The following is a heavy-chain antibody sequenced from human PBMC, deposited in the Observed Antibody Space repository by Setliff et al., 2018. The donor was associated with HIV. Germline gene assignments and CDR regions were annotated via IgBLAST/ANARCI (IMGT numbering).Heavy chain of an antibody. D-gene: IGHD5-18*01. CDR3: AIGTEYNYGRRAFDI. CDR2: IIPKFGTA. Sequence: AASVKVSCKAYGGTFSSHAINWVRQAPGQGLEWMGGIIPKFGTANYAQKFQGRVTITADESTSKVSMELSILRSEDTAVYYCAIGTEYNYGRRAFDIWGRGTVVTVSS. V-gene: IGHV1-69*13. CDR1: GGTFSSHA. J-gene: IGHJ3*02.